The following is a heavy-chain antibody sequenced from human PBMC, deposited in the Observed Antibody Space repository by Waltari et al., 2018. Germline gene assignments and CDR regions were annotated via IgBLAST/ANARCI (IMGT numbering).Heavy chain of an antibody. CDR1: GCSISSISYY. J-gene: IGHJ4*02. Sequence: QLQLQDSGPGLVKPSETLSLTCTVSGCSISSISYYWGWIRQPPGKGLEWIGSIYYSGRTYYKPSLKSRDTISVDTSKNQFSLKLSSVTAADTAVYYCARHGDYWGQGTLVTVSS. CDR2: IYYSGRT. CDR3: ARHGDY. V-gene: IGHV4-39*01.